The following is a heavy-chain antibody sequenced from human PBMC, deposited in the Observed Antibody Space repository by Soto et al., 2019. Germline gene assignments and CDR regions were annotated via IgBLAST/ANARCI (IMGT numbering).Heavy chain of an antibody. CDR2: IHPRGGNT. J-gene: IGHJ4*02. D-gene: IGHD6-6*01. CDR1: GYSFNAYF. Sequence: ASVKVSCKASGYSFNAYFMHWVRQAPGQGLEWMGTIHPRGGNTNYAQKFQGRVAMTWDTSTSTVYMQLSSLRSDDTAVYYCARAPYSSSSFFFDYWGQGTLVTVSS. V-gene: IGHV1-46*02. CDR3: ARAPYSSSSFFFDY.